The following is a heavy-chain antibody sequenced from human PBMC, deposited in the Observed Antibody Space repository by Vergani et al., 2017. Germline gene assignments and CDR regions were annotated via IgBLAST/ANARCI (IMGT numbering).Heavy chain of an antibody. J-gene: IGHJ5*01. V-gene: IGHV3-23*01. CDR1: GFSFKDYA. Sequence: EVRLLESGGDLLQPGESLKLSCAVSGFSFKDYAMSWVRQAPGKGLEWVSGISGPGGFTFYADSVKGRFTISRDNYKNTLYLQMSSLRADDTAVYYCAKSASVSMSLPNWFESWGQGTHVTVS. CDR2: ISGPGGFT. CDR3: AKSASVSMSLPNWFES.